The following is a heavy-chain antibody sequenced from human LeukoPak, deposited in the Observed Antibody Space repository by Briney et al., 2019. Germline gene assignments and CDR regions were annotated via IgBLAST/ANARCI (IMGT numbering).Heavy chain of an antibody. Sequence: ASVKVSCKVSGYTLTELSMHWVRQAPGKGLKWMGGFDPEDGETIYAQKFQGRVTMTEDTSTDTAYMELSSLRSEDTAVYYCATASGIAAAGSVFNWFDPWGQGTLVTVSS. CDR1: GYTLTELS. V-gene: IGHV1-24*01. D-gene: IGHD6-13*01. J-gene: IGHJ5*02. CDR3: ATASGIAAAGSVFNWFDP. CDR2: FDPEDGET.